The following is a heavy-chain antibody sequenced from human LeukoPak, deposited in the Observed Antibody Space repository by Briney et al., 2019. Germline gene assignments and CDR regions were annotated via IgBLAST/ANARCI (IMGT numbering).Heavy chain of an antibody. CDR3: ARDLITLVRGIFSF. V-gene: IGHV1-2*02. CDR1: GYIFTGYY. CDR2: INPNSGAT. D-gene: IGHD3-10*01. J-gene: IGHJ4*02. Sequence: ASVKVSCKASGYIFTGYYMHWVRQAPGQGLEWMGWINPNSGATNYAQRLQGRVTMTRDTSISTVYMELSGLTSDDTAVYFCARDLITLVRGIFSFWGQGTPVTVSS.